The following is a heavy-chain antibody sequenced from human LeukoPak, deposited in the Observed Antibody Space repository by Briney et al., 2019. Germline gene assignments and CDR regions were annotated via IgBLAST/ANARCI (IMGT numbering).Heavy chain of an antibody. CDR2: ISAYNGNT. J-gene: IGHJ1*01. CDR1: GYTFTSYG. CDR3: ARGGIRGDSSGPAEYFQH. D-gene: IGHD3-22*01. Sequence: ASVKVSCKASGYTFTSYGIIWVRQAPGQGLEWMGWISAYNGNTNYAQKLQGRVAMTTDTSTSTAYMELRSLRSDDTAVYYCARGGIRGDSSGPAEYFQHWGQGTLVTVSS. V-gene: IGHV1-18*01.